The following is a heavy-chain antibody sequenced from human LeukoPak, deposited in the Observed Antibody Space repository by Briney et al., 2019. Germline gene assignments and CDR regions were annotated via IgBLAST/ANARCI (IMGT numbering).Heavy chain of an antibody. CDR1: GGSISSGGYY. Sequence: SETLSLTCTVSGGSISSGGYYWSGIRQHPGKGLEGIGYIYYSGSTYYNPSLKSRVTISVDTSKNQFSLKLSSVTAADTAVYYCARVTGYDFWSGYYWPDYWGQGPLVTVSS. V-gene: IGHV4-31*03. J-gene: IGHJ4*02. D-gene: IGHD3-3*01. CDR3: ARVTGYDFWSGYYWPDY. CDR2: IYYSGST.